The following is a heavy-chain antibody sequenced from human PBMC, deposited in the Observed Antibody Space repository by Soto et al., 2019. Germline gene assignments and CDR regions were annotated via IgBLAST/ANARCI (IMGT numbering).Heavy chain of an antibody. D-gene: IGHD6-13*01. V-gene: IGHV1-18*01. CDR1: GYTFTSYG. J-gene: IGHJ5*02. Sequence: QVQLVQSGAEVKKPGASVKVSCKASGYTFTSYGISWVRQAPGQGLEWMGWISAYNGNTNYAQKLQGRVTMTTDTSTSTAYMERRRLRSDDTAVYDCARASVAAAEYNWFDPWCQGTLVTVSS. CDR3: ARASVAAAEYNWFDP. CDR2: ISAYNGNT.